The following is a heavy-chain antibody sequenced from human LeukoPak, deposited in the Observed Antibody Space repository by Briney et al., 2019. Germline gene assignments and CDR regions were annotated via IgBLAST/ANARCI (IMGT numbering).Heavy chain of an antibody. D-gene: IGHD3-16*01. CDR2: ISSSTSYI. CDR3: ARDLADFYYMDV. V-gene: IGHV3-21*01. J-gene: IGHJ6*03. CDR1: GFTFSSYG. Sequence: GGSLRLSCAASGFTFSSYGMHWVRQAPGKGLEWVSSISSSTSYIYYADSVKGRFTISRDNAKNSLYLQMNSLRAEDTAVYYCARDLADFYYMDVWGKGTTVTISS.